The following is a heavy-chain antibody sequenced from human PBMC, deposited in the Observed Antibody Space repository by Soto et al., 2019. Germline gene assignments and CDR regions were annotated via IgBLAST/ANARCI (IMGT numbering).Heavy chain of an antibody. CDR2: IYYSGTS. D-gene: IGHD1-7*01. CDR1: GGSISSSDYY. V-gene: IGHV4-39*01. J-gene: IGHJ4*02. Sequence: QLQLQESGPGLVKPSETLSLTCTVSGGSISSSDYYWGWIRQSPGKGLEWIGSIYYSGTSFYDPSLKSRLSMSVDTSKNQFSLRLSSVTAADTAVYYCARQARGTTWSDFDYWGQGTLVTVSS. CDR3: ARQARGTTWSDFDY.